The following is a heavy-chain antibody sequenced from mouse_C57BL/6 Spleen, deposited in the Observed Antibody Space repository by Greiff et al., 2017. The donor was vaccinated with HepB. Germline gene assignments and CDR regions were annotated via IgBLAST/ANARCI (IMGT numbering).Heavy chain of an antibody. CDR1: GFTFSSYG. V-gene: IGHV5-6*01. CDR2: ISSGGSYT. CDR3: ARQGYYGSSYAMDY. Sequence: EVQGVESGGDLVKPGGSLKLSCAASGFTFSSYGMSWVRQTPDKRLEWVATISSGGSYTYYPDSVKGRFTISRDNAKNTLYLQMSSLKSEDTAMYYCARQGYYGSSYAMDYWGQGTSVTVSS. J-gene: IGHJ4*01. D-gene: IGHD1-1*01.